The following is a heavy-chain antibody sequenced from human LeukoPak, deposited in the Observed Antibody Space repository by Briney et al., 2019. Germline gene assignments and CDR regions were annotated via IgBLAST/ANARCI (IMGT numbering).Heavy chain of an antibody. V-gene: IGHV3-74*01. CDR3: AKSAINYYDSSVYLDY. CDR1: GFTFSSYW. D-gene: IGHD3-22*01. CDR2: IKSDGST. J-gene: IGHJ4*02. Sequence: GGSLRLSCAASGFTFSSYWMHWVRHTPGKGLVWVSRIKSDGSTIYADSVEGRFTISRDNARNTLYLQMNSLRVEDTAMYYCAKSAINYYDSSVYLDYWGQGTLVTVSS.